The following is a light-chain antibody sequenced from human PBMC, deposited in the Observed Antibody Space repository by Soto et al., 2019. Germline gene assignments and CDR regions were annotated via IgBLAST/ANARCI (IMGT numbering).Light chain of an antibody. Sequence: QSALTQPPSASGSPGQSVAISCTGTSSDVVGYNYVSWYQQHPGKAPKLMIYEVNKRPSGVPDRFSGSKSGNTASLTVSGLQDEDEADYYCSSYAGSSNVFGTGTKVTVL. CDR1: SSDVVGYNY. CDR2: EVN. CDR3: SSYAGSSNV. J-gene: IGLJ1*01. V-gene: IGLV2-8*01.